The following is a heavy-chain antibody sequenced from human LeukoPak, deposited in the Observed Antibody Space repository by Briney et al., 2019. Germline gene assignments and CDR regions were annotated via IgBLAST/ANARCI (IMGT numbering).Heavy chain of an antibody. J-gene: IGHJ4*02. D-gene: IGHD5-18*01. CDR3: AKVGYSYGYEIDY. CDR2: ISGSGGST. Sequence: GFLRLFFAASGFTLSNYAMSWVRPAPGKGLGGVSAISGSGGSTYYADSVKGRFTISRDNSKNTLYLQMNSLRAEDTAVYYCAKVGYSYGYEIDYWGQGTLVTVSS. V-gene: IGHV3-23*01. CDR1: GFTLSNYA.